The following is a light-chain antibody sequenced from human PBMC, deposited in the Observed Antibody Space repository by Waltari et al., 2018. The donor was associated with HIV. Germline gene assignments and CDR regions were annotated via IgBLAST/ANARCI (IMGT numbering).Light chain of an antibody. J-gene: IGLJ1*01. CDR2: DVT. CDR3: CSYAGSSTYV. V-gene: IGLV2-23*02. CDR1: SSAVGAYNY. Sequence: QSALTQPASVSGSPGQSITISCTGTSSAVGAYNYVSWYQQHPGTSPKLMIYDVTKRPSGVSNRFSGSKAANTASLTISGLQAEDEADYYCCSYAGSSTYVFGSGTKVTVL.